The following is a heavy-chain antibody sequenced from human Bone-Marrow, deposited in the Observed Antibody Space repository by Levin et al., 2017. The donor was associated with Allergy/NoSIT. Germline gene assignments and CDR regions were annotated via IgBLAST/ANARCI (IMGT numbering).Heavy chain of an antibody. Sequence: GGSLRLSCAASGFTFSSYAMHWVRQAPGKGLEWVAVISYDGSNKYYADSVKGRFTISRDNSKNTLYLQMNSLRAEDTAVYYCARDYYGSGSEYYYYGMDGWGQGTTVTVSS. D-gene: IGHD3-10*01. CDR2: ISYDGSNK. CDR3: ARDYYGSGSEYYYYGMDG. J-gene: IGHJ6*02. V-gene: IGHV3-30-3*01. CDR1: GFTFSSYA.